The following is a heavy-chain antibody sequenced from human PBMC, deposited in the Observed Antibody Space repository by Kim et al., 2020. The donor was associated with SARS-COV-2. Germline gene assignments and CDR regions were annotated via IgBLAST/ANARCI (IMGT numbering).Heavy chain of an antibody. J-gene: IGHJ4*02. Sequence: GGSLRLSCAASGFTFSSYGMHWVRQAPGKGLEWVSVIWYDGSNKYYADSVKGRFTISRDNSKNTLYLQMNSLRAEDTAVYYCARDATHYYGSRSLHYWGQGPRVTVSS. CDR2: IWYDGSNK. CDR3: ARDATHYYGSRSLHY. D-gene: IGHD3-10*01. V-gene: IGHV3-33*01. CDR1: GFTFSSYG.